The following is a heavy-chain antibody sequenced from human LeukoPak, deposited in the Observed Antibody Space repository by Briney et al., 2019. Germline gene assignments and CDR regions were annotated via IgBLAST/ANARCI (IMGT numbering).Heavy chain of an antibody. CDR3: ARAFVDTAMVNYYGMDV. J-gene: IGHJ6*02. CDR1: GFTFSDYY. D-gene: IGHD5-18*01. V-gene: IGHV3-11*01. Sequence: GGSLRLSCAASGFTFSDYYMSRIRQAPGEGLEWVSYISSSGSTIYYADSVKGRFTISRDNAKNSLYLQMDSLRAEDTAVYYCARAFVDTAMVNYYGMDVWGQGTTVTVSS. CDR2: ISSSGSTI.